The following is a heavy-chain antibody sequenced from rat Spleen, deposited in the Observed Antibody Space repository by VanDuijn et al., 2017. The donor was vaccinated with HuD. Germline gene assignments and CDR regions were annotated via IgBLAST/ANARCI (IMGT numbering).Heavy chain of an antibody. V-gene: IGHV5-29*01. CDR3: ARPTEGIAWFAY. J-gene: IGHJ3*01. CDR1: GFTFSDYY. Sequence: EVQLVESDGGLVQPGRSLHLSCAASGFTFSDYYMAWVRQVPTKGLEWVATISSDGSSTYYRDSVKGRFTISRDNAKSILFLEMDSLRSEDTATYYCARPTEGIAWFAYWGQGTLVTVSS. CDR2: ISSDGSST. D-gene: IGHD1-11*01.